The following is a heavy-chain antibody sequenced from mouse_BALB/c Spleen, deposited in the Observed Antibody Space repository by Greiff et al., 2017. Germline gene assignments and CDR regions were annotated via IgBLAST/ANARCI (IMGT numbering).Heavy chain of an antibody. CDR2: IYPGNVNT. CDR1: GYTFTSYY. V-gene: IGHV1S56*01. CDR3: ARDGAYYYGSY. Sequence: QVQLQQSGPELVKPGASVRISCKASGYTFTSYYIHWVKQRPGQGLEWIGWIYPGNVNTKYNEKFKGKATLTADKSSSTAYMQLSSLTSEDSAVYFCARDGAYYYGSYWGQGTTLTVSS. D-gene: IGHD1-1*01. J-gene: IGHJ2*01.